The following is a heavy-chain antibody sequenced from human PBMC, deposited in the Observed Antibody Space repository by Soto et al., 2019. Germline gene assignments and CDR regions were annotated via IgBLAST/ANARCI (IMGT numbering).Heavy chain of an antibody. CDR1: GYPFTNHG. Sequence: ASVKVSCKASGYPFTNHGISWVRQAPGEGLEWMGWISPYNGDTNNAQKFQGRVTMTTDTPTNTGFMELTRLTSDDTAVYYCARGGISSSEGLDYWGQGTLVTVSS. CDR2: ISPYNGDT. J-gene: IGHJ4*02. V-gene: IGHV1-18*01. D-gene: IGHD6-13*01. CDR3: ARGGISSSEGLDY.